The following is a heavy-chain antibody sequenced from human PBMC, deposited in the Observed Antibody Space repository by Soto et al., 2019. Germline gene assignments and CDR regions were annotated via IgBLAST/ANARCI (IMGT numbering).Heavy chain of an antibody. Sequence: PGESLKISCKGSGYSFTSYWISWVRQMPGKGLEWMGRIDPSDSYTNYSPSFQGQVTISADKSISTAYLQWSSLKASDTAMYYCARPPYASDAFHIWGQGTMVTVSS. V-gene: IGHV5-10-1*04. CDR2: IDPSDSYT. CDR3: ARPPYASDAFHI. D-gene: IGHD2-2*01. CDR1: GYSFTSYW. J-gene: IGHJ3*02.